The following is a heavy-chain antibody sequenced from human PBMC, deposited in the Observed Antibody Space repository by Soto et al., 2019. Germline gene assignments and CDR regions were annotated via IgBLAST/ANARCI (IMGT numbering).Heavy chain of an antibody. D-gene: IGHD3-22*01. CDR1: GGSISSSNW. J-gene: IGHJ5*02. Sequence: ASETLSLTCAVSGGSISSSNWWSWVRQPPGKGLEWIGEIYHSGSTNYNPSLKSRVTISVDKSKNQFSLKLSSVTAADTAVYYCARALYDSSGYTNWFDPWGQGTLVTVSS. CDR2: IYHSGST. CDR3: ARALYDSSGYTNWFDP. V-gene: IGHV4-4*02.